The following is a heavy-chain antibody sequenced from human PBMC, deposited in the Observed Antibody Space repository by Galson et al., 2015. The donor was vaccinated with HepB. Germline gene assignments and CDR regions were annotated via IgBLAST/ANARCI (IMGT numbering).Heavy chain of an antibody. Sequence: SLRLSCATSGFTFSSYNMNWVRQAPGKGLEWVSSISDYGDSMFYADSVKGRFTISRDNSKNSLFLQMNSLRPEDTAVYYCARDLNDLAYGLGRHYEFDQWGQGTLVTVSS. CDR3: ARDLNDLAYGLGRHYEFDQ. CDR2: ISDYGDSM. V-gene: IGHV3-21*06. D-gene: IGHD3-10*01. J-gene: IGHJ4*02. CDR1: GFTFSSYN.